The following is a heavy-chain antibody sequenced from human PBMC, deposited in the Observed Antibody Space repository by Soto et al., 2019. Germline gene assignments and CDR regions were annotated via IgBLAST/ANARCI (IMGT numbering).Heavy chain of an antibody. Sequence: PGGSLRLSCAAPGFTFSSYEMNWVRQAPWKGLEWVSYISSSGSTIYYADSVRGRFTISRDNAKNSLYLQMNSLRAEDTAVYYCARDPYCSSTSCYRFDYWGQGTLVTVSS. CDR2: ISSSGSTI. J-gene: IGHJ4*02. CDR3: ARDPYCSSTSCYRFDY. CDR1: GFTFSSYE. D-gene: IGHD2-2*01. V-gene: IGHV3-48*03.